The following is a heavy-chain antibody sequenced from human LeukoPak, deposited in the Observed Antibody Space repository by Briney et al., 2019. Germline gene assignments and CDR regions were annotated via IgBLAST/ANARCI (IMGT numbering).Heavy chain of an antibody. CDR2: IKQDGSEK. CDR1: GFTFSSYW. D-gene: IGHD3-10*01. CDR3: ARGGWFFDP. Sequence: GRSLRLSCAASGFTFSSYWMNWVRQAPGKGLEWVANIKQDGSEKYYVDSVKGRFTISRDNAKNSLFLQMNNLRAEDTAVYHCARGGWFFDPWGQGTLVTVSS. V-gene: IGHV3-7*01. J-gene: IGHJ5*02.